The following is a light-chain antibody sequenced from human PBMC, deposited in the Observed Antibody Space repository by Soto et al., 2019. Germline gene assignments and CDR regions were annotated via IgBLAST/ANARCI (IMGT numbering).Light chain of an antibody. J-gene: IGLJ2*01. Sequence: QSALTQPPSASGSPGQSVTISCTGTSSDIGGYNAVSWYQQHPGKAPKLVIYDVTERPSGVPDRFSGSKSGNTASLTVSGLQAEDEADYYCAAWDDRLSGVVFGGGTKVTVL. V-gene: IGLV2-8*01. CDR2: DVT. CDR1: SSDIGGYNA. CDR3: AAWDDRLSGVV.